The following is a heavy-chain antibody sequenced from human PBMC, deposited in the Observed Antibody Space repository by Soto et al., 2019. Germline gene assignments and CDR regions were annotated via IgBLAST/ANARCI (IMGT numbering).Heavy chain of an antibody. V-gene: IGHV2-5*01. CDR2: IYWNDDK. J-gene: IGHJ3*01. Sequence: QITLKASGPTLVKPTQTLTLTCTFSGFSLSTSGVGVGWIRQPPGKALEWLALIYWNDDKRYSPSLKSRLTITNDTSEYQAVLTMTNMDPVDTATYYCAHRHRLLWYVELFAGDACEFLGQGTMVTVSS. CDR3: AHRHRLLWYVELFAGDACEF. CDR1: GFSLSTSGVG. D-gene: IGHD3-10*01.